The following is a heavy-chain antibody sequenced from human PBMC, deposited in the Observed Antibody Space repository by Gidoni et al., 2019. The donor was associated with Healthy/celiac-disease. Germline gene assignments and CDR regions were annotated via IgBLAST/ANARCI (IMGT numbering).Heavy chain of an antibody. CDR1: GGSISSGGYY. D-gene: IGHD6-13*01. CDR2: IYYSGST. J-gene: IGHJ4*02. V-gene: IGHV4-31*03. CDR3: ARVVRPGIAAAGTAYYFDY. Sequence: QVQLQESGPGLVKPSQPLSLTCTVSGGSISSGGYYWSWIRQHPGKGLEWIGYIYYSGSTYYNPSLKSRVTISVDTSKNQFSLKLSAVTAADTAVYYCARVVRPGIAAAGTAYYFDYWGQGTLVTVSS.